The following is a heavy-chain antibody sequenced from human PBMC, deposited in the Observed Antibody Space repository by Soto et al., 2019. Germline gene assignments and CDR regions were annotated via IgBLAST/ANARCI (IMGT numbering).Heavy chain of an antibody. CDR1: GFTFSSYA. CDR3: ARDTEPHYYDSSGYFDY. J-gene: IGHJ4*02. D-gene: IGHD3-22*01. Sequence: QVQLVESGGGVVQPGRSLRLSCAASGFTFSSYAMHWVRQAPGKGLEWVAVISYDGSNKYYADSVKGRFTISRDNSKNPLYLQMNSLRAEDTAVYYCARDTEPHYYDSSGYFDYWGQGTLVTVSS. CDR2: ISYDGSNK. V-gene: IGHV3-30-3*01.